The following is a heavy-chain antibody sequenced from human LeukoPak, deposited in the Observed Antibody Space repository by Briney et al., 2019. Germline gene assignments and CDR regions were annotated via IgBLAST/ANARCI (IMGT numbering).Heavy chain of an antibody. CDR3: AGVFSGRRPFEL. V-gene: IGHV4-59*01. Sequence: NSSETLSLTCTVSGGPINDYYWNWVRQPPGKGLEWIGYIYYRGATSSNPSLKGRVTTSIDTSKKEFSLKLSPVTAADTAVYYCAGVFSGRRPFELWGQGTLVTVSS. CDR2: IYYRGAT. D-gene: IGHD3-10*01. J-gene: IGHJ4*02. CDR1: GGPINDYY.